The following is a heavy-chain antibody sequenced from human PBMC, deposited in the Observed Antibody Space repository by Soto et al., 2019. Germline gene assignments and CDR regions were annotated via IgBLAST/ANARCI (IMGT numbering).Heavy chain of an antibody. J-gene: IGHJ4*02. Sequence: QVQLVQSGAEVKKPGASVMVSCRASGYTFTSHYMHWVRQAPGQGLEWMGMIDPSGGATTYAQKFQGRVTITRDTSTTTVYMELSSLRPEDTAVYSCSRGLWQWLFGYWGQGTLVTVSS. V-gene: IGHV1-46*03. CDR3: SRGLWQWLFGY. D-gene: IGHD6-19*01. CDR2: IDPSGGAT. CDR1: GYTFTSHY.